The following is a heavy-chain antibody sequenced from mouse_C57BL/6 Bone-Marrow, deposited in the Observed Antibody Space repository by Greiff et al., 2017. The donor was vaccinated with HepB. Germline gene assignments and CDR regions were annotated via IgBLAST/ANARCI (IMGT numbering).Heavy chain of an antibody. CDR2: ISSGGSYT. D-gene: IGHD6-1*01. J-gene: IGHJ2*01. CDR3: AITEEAVFDY. Sequence: EVRLKESGGDLVKPGGSLKLSCAASGFTFSSYGMSWVRQTPDKRLEWVATISSGGSYTYYPDSVKGRFTISRDNAKNTLYLQMSSLKSEDTAMYYCAITEEAVFDYWGQGTTLTVSS. V-gene: IGHV5-6*01. CDR1: GFTFSSYG.